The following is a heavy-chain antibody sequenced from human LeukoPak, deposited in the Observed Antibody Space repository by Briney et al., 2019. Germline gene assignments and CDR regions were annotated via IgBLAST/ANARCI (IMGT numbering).Heavy chain of an antibody. CDR2: IKQDGSET. Sequence: PGGSLRLSCAASGFTFSNYWMSWVRRAPGKGLEWVANIKQDGSETYYVDSVRGRFTISRDNSKNTLYLQMNSLRVDDTAVYYCARDVQGGYCSSASCYSDYWGQGTLVTVSS. J-gene: IGHJ4*02. V-gene: IGHV3-7*01. CDR1: GFTFSNYW. D-gene: IGHD2-2*01. CDR3: ARDVQGGYCSSASCYSDY.